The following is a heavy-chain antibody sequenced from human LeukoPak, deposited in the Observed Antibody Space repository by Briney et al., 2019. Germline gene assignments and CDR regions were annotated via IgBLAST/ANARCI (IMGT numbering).Heavy chain of an antibody. CDR2: MYRGNNV. Sequence: SETLSLTCTVSGVSISSYYWSWIRQTAGNRLEYIGRMYRGNNVNNNPSLRGQVSVSIDRYQNHFTLRLTSVTVADTAVYFCARMSDHQFQDWGQGILVTVSS. D-gene: IGHD1-14*01. CDR3: ARMSDHQFQD. J-gene: IGHJ4*02. CDR1: GVSISSYY. V-gene: IGHV4-4*07.